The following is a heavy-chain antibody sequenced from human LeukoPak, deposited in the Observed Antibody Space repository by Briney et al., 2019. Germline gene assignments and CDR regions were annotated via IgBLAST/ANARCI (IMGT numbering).Heavy chain of an antibody. CDR3: AREGPDKPD. CDR1: GGSISSYY. Sequence: SETLSLTCTVSGGSISSYYWSWIRQPPGKGLEWIGYIYYSGSTNYDPSLKSRVTISVDTSKNQFSLKLSSVTAADTAVYYCAREGPDKPDWGQGTLVTVSS. J-gene: IGHJ4*02. V-gene: IGHV4-59*01. CDR2: IYYSGST.